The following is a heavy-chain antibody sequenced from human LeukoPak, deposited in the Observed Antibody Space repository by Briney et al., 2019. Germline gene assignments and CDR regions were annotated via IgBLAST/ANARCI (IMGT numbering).Heavy chain of an antibody. CDR1: GFAFSSFA. D-gene: IGHD6-19*01. CDR2: INGGGNTT. CDR3: TKELHVAVAVADYYYFYMDV. Sequence: GGSLRLSCAASGFAFSSFAMGWVRQSPGKGLEWLSTINGGGNTTFYSDSVKGRFTISRDNSKNTLYLHMDSLRPDDTATYYCTKELHVAVAVADYYYFYMDVWGRGTAVTVTS. J-gene: IGHJ6*03. V-gene: IGHV3-23*01.